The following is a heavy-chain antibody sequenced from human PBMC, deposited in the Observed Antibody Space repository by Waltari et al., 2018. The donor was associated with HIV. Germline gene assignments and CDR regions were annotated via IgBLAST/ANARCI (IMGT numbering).Heavy chain of an antibody. CDR1: GFTFSYAW. Sequence: EVQLVESGGGLIKPGGSLRLSCAASGFTFSYAWMSWVRQAPGKWLGWVGRIKTKTNGGTTDYAAPVKCRFTIARDDSKTTLYLQMNNLKTEDTAVYYCATDRRGAFDIWGQGTMVTVSS. CDR2: IKTKTNGGTT. V-gene: IGHV3-15*01. J-gene: IGHJ3*02. CDR3: ATDRRGAFDI.